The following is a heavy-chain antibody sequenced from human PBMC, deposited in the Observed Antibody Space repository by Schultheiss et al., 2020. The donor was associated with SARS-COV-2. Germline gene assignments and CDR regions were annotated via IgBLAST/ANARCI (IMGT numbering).Heavy chain of an antibody. J-gene: IGHJ6*02. Sequence: GESLKISCKGSGYSFTNSWIAWVRQMPGKGLEWMGIIYPGDSDTRYSPSFQGHVTISADKSISTAYLQWSSLKASDTAMYYCARHYDYYDSSGYFGYGMDVWGQGTTVTVSS. V-gene: IGHV5-51*01. CDR3: ARHYDYYDSSGYFGYGMDV. CDR1: GYSFTNSW. D-gene: IGHD3-22*01. CDR2: IYPGDSDT.